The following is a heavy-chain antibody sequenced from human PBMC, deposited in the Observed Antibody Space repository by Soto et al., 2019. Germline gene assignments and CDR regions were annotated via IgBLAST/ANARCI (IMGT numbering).Heavy chain of an antibody. J-gene: IGHJ6*03. V-gene: IGHV4-59*01. Sequence: SSETLSRTCIVSGGSIRSDYWSWIRQPPGKGLEWIGYIYYSGSTNYNPSLKSRVTISVDTSKNQFSLKLSSVTAAYPAVYYWERGEQLVPYCYYHTVGGGQGTTATVSS. CDR1: GGSIRSDY. CDR3: ERGEQLVPYCYYHTVG. CDR2: IYYSGST. D-gene: IGHD6-6*01.